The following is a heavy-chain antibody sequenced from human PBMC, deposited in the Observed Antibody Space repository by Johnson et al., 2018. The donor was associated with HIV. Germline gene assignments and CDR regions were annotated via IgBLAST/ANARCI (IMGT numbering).Heavy chain of an antibody. J-gene: IGHJ3*02. Sequence: VQLVESGGGLVQPGGSLRLSCAASGFTFSSYDMHWVRQATGKGLEWVSAIGTAGDTYYPGSVKGRFTISRENAQNTLNLQMNSLRPEDTAVYYCARERVAVTGPTRAFDIWGQGTMVTVSS. V-gene: IGHV3-13*01. CDR1: GFTFSSYD. D-gene: IGHD6-19*01. CDR2: IGTAGDT. CDR3: ARERVAVTGPTRAFDI.